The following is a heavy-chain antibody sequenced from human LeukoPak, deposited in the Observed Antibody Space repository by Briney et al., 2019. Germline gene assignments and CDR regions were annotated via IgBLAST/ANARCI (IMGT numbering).Heavy chain of an antibody. D-gene: IGHD5-12*01. CDR1: GGSISSGDYY. J-gene: IGHJ4*02. CDR3: ARVGSGYDSYDY. V-gene: IGHV4-30-4*01. Sequence: TSETLSLTCTVSGGSISSGDYYGSWIRQPPGKGLEWIGYIYYSGSTYYNPSLKSRVTISVDTSKNQFSLKLSSVTAADTAVYYCARVGSGYDSYDYWGQGTLVTVSS. CDR2: IYYSGST.